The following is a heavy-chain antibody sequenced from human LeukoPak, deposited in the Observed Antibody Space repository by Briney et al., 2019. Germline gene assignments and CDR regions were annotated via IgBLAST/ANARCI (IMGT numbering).Heavy chain of an antibody. V-gene: IGHV3-64*01. CDR1: GFTFSSYA. D-gene: IGHD4-17*01. CDR3: ARDPGGDYGHDY. Sequence: GGSLRLSCAASGFTFSSYAMHWVRQAPGKGREYVSAISSNGGSTYYANSVKGRFTNSRDNSKKTLYLQMGTLRAEDMAVYYCARDPGGDYGHDYWGQGTLVTVSS. CDR2: ISSNGGST. J-gene: IGHJ4*02.